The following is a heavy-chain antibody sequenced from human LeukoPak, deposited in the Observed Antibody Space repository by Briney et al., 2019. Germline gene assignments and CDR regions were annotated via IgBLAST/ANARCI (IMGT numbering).Heavy chain of an antibody. D-gene: IGHD2-15*01. CDR1: GGSISSTNW. CDR2: IYHSGST. J-gene: IGHJ4*02. CDR3: ARNPCSAGSCYSDY. V-gene: IGHV4-4*02. Sequence: TSETLSLTCAVSGGSISSTNWWSWVRQPPGQGLEWIGEIYHSGSTNYNLSLKSRVTISVDKSKNQFSLKLNSVTAADTAVYYCARNPCSAGSCYSDYWGQGTLVTVSS.